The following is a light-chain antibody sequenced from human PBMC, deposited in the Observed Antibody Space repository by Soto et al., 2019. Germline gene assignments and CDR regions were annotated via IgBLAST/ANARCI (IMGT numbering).Light chain of an antibody. J-gene: IGKJ2*01. CDR1: ESVSDNY. CDR2: GAS. CDR3: QQYNDWPPGYT. Sequence: EIVLTQSPGTLSLSPGERATLSCRASESVSDNYLAWYQQRSGQAPRLVIYGASSRASAVPDRFSGSGSGADFTLTISRLEPEDFAVYYCQQYNDWPPGYTFGQGTKVDIK. V-gene: IGKV3-20*01.